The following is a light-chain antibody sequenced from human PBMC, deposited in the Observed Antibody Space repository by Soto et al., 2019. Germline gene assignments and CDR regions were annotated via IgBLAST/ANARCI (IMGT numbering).Light chain of an antibody. CDR2: SNN. Sequence: QSVLTQPPSASGTPGQRVTISCSGSSSNIGSNTVNWYQQLPGTAPKLLIYSNNQRPSGVPDRFSGSKYGTSASLAISGLQSEDEADYSCAAWDDSLNGYVFGTGTKLTVL. V-gene: IGLV1-44*01. CDR3: AAWDDSLNGYV. CDR1: SSNIGSNT. J-gene: IGLJ1*01.